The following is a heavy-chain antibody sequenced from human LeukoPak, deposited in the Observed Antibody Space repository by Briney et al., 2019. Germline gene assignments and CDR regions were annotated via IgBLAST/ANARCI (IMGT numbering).Heavy chain of an antibody. V-gene: IGHV4-59*01. CDR2: IYYSGST. D-gene: IGHD6-19*01. J-gene: IGHJ5*02. CDR1: GGSISSYY. CDR3: ARAGGSSGWYEP. Sequence: PSETLSLTCTVSGGSISSYYWSWNRQPPGKGLEWIGYIYYSGSTNYNPSLKSRVTISVDTSKNQFSLKLSSVTAADTAVYYCARAGGSSGWYEPWGQGTLVTVSS.